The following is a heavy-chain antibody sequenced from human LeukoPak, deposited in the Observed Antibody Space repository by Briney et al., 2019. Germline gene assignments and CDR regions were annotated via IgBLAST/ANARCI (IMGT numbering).Heavy chain of an antibody. CDR1: GFTFSSYS. V-gene: IGHV3-30*03. CDR2: ISYDGSNK. CDR3: EMDAGYYGTGNYYTTFDF. D-gene: IGHD3-10*01. Sequence: GGSLRLSCAASGFTFSSYSMHWGRQAPGKGLEWVAVISYDGSNKYYADSVKGRFTISRDNSKNTLYLQMNSLRAEGTAVYYYEMDAGYYGTGNYYTTFDFWGQGTLVTVSS. J-gene: IGHJ4*02.